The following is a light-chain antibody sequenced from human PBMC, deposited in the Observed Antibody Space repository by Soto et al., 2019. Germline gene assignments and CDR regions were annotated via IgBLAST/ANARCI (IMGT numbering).Light chain of an antibody. CDR1: SSDIDAYNY. CDR3: SSYTMYSTLV. Sequence: QSALTQPASVPGSPGQSITISCTGTSSDIDAYNYVSWYQHHPGKAPTLMISGVSTRPSWVSNRFSGSKSGNTASLTISGLQAEDEYDYYCSSYTMYSTLVFGGGTKLTVL. V-gene: IGLV2-14*01. CDR2: GVS. J-gene: IGLJ2*01.